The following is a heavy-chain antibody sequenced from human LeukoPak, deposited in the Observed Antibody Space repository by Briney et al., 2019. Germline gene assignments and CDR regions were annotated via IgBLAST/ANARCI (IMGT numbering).Heavy chain of an antibody. J-gene: IGHJ4*02. D-gene: IGHD2-2*01. CDR2: ISGGGGST. V-gene: IGHV3-23*01. CDR3: AKGYCSTPSCRNFDS. Sequence: GGSLRLSCAASGFTFSSYAMSWVRQAPGKGLEWVSAISGGGGSTYYADSVKARFTISRDNSKNTLYLQMNSLRAEDTAVYYCAKGYCSTPSCRNFDSWGQGTLVTVSS. CDR1: GFTFSSYA.